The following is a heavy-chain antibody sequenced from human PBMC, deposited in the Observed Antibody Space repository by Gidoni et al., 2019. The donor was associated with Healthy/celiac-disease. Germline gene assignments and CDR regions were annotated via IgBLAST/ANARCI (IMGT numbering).Heavy chain of an antibody. Sequence: QVQLQQWGAGLLKPSETLSLTCAVYGGSFSGYYWSWIRQPPGKGLEWIGEINHSGSTNYNPSLKSRVTISVDTSKNQFSLKLSSVTAADTAVYYCARGGGRRSRSNWFDPWGQGTLVTVSS. CDR3: ARGGGRRSRSNWFDP. V-gene: IGHV4-34*01. CDR1: GGSFSGYY. J-gene: IGHJ5*02. CDR2: INHSGST. D-gene: IGHD1-26*01.